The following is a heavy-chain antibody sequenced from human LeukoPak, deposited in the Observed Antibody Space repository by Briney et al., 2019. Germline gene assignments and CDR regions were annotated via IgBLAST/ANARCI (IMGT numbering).Heavy chain of an antibody. CDR2: LSASGGNT. J-gene: IGHJ4*02. Sequence: PGGSLRLSCVASGFIFSNYAISWVRQAPGKGLKWVSTLSASGGNTYYADSVKGRFTISRDTSKNTVYLQMNSLRAEDTAVYFCAKRGGSIWYQFDSWGQGTLVTVSS. D-gene: IGHD6-13*01. V-gene: IGHV3-23*01. CDR3: AKRGGSIWYQFDS. CDR1: GFIFSNYA.